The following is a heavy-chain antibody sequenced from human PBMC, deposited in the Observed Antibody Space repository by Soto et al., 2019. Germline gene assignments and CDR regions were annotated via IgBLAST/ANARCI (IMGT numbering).Heavy chain of an antibody. V-gene: IGHV4-34*01. Sequence: SETLSLTCAVYGGSFSGYYWSWIRQPPGKGLEWIGEINHSGSTNYNPSLKSRVTISVDTSKNQCSLKLSSVTAADTAVYYCARSLGDYVWGSYRYTHYFDYWGEVTLVTVSS. CDR1: GGSFSGYY. D-gene: IGHD3-16*02. CDR3: ARSLGDYVWGSYRYTHYFDY. J-gene: IGHJ4*02. CDR2: INHSGST.